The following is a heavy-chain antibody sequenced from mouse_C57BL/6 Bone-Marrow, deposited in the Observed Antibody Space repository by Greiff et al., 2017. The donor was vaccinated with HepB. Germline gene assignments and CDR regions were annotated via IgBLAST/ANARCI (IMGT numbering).Heavy chain of an antibody. CDR1: GYTFTSYW. J-gene: IGHJ3*01. Sequence: QVQLQQPGAELVKPGASVKMSCKASGYTFTSYWITWVKQRPGQGLEWIGDIYPGSGSTNYTEKFKSKATLTVDTSSSPAYMQLSSLTTEDSAVYYCARPYYGNYKAWFAYWGQGTLVTVSA. CDR3: ARPYYGNYKAWFAY. CDR2: IYPGSGST. V-gene: IGHV1-55*01. D-gene: IGHD2-10*01.